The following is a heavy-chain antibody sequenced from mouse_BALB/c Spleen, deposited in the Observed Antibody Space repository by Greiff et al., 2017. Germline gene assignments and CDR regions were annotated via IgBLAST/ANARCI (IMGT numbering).Heavy chain of an antibody. CDR2: ISSGSSTI. D-gene: IGHD2-3*01. CDR3: ARSYDGYYVPAY. CDR1: GFTFSSFG. J-gene: IGHJ3*01. Sequence: EVKLMESGGGLVQPGGSRKLSCAASGFTFSSFGMHWVRQAPEKGLEWVAYISSGSSTIYYADTVKGRFTISRDNPKNTLFLQMTSLRSEDTAMYYCARSYDGYYVPAYWGQGTLVTVSA. V-gene: IGHV5-17*02.